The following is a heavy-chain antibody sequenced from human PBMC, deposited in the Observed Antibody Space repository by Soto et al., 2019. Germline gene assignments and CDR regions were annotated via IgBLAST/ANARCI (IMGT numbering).Heavy chain of an antibody. CDR2: ISSGSSYL. D-gene: IGHD6-19*01. Sequence: PGGSLRLSCAASGFTFSSYTMNWVRQAPGKGLEWVSSISSGSSYLYYADPMKGRFTISRDNATNTLYLQMNSLRTEDTAVYYCAEKLRGSGSYALDYWGQGTPVTVSS. CDR1: GFTFSSYT. V-gene: IGHV3-21*01. CDR3: AEKLRGSGSYALDY. J-gene: IGHJ4*02.